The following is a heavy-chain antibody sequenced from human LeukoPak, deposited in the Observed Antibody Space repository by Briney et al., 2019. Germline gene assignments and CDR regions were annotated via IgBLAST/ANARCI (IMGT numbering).Heavy chain of an antibody. CDR3: ARDRYCSGGSCYGDAFDL. CDR1: GFTVRSNY. V-gene: IGHV3-53*01. Sequence: HPGGSLRLSCTASGFTVRSNYMSWVRQSPRKGLEWVSTMYSGGSTDYADSVKGRFIISRDHSKNTLYLQMNSLRAEDTAVYYCARDRYCSGGSCYGDAFDLWGQGTMVTVSS. CDR2: MYSGGST. D-gene: IGHD2-15*01. J-gene: IGHJ3*01.